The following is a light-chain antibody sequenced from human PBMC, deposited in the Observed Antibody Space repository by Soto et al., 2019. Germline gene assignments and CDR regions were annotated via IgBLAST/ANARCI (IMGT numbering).Light chain of an antibody. J-gene: IGKJ1*01. V-gene: IGKV1-39*01. CDR2: AAS. CDR3: QQSYSSPPT. CDR1: QSISNH. Sequence: DIQMTHSPSSLSASVEDRVIITCRASQSISNHLNWYQQKPGKAPKLLIFAASSLQSGVPSRFSGSRSGPYFTLTISSLQPEDFATYYRQQSYSSPPTFGQGTKVDIK.